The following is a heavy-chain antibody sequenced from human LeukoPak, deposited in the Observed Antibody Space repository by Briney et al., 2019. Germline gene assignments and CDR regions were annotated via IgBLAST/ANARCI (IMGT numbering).Heavy chain of an antibody. J-gene: IGHJ4*02. CDR1: GFTFRSYG. D-gene: IGHD6-13*01. CDR3: ARGSGAAAGAFDY. CDR2: VWYDGNNK. V-gene: IGHV3-33*01. Sequence: GGSLRLSCAASGFTFRSYGMHWVRQAPGKGLEWVAIVWYDGNNKYYADSVKSRFTVSRDNSKDTVSLQLNSLRAEDTAVYYCARGSGAAAGAFDYWGQGTLVTVPS.